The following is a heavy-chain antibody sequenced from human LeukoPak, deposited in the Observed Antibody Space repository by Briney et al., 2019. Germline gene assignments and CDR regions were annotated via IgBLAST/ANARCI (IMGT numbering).Heavy chain of an antibody. Sequence: KPSETLSLTCTVSGGSISSYYWSWIRQPPGKGLEWIGYIYYSGSTNYNPSLKSRVTISVDTSKNQFSLKLSSVTAADTAVYYCARDGGTYDSSGYYLDYWGQGTLVTVSS. V-gene: IGHV4-59*01. D-gene: IGHD3-22*01. J-gene: IGHJ4*02. CDR2: IYYSGST. CDR3: ARDGGTYDSSGYYLDY. CDR1: GGSISSYY.